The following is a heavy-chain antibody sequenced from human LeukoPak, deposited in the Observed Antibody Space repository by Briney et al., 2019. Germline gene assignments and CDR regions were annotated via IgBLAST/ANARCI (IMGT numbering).Heavy chain of an antibody. V-gene: IGHV1-2*02. CDR3: ARVRTVTKEGDY. Sequence: ASVKVSCKASGYTFTGYYMHWVRQAPGQGLEWMGWINPNSGGTNYAQKFQGRVTMTRDTSISTAYMELSRLRSDDTAVYYCARVRTVTKEGDYWGQGTLVTVSS. J-gene: IGHJ4*02. D-gene: IGHD4-17*01. CDR2: INPNSGGT. CDR1: GYTFTGYY.